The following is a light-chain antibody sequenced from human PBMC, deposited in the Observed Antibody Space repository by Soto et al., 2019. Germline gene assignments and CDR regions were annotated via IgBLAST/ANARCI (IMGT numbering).Light chain of an antibody. J-gene: IGLJ1*01. CDR3: SSYSSTSRYV. Sequence: QSVLTQPPSVSGSPGQSVTISCTGTSSDVGKYDRVSWYQQPPGTAPKLIIYEVTNRPSGVPARFSGSKSGNTASLTISGLQAEYVADYYCSSYSSTSRYVFGAGNMVTVL. CDR2: EVT. V-gene: IGLV2-18*02. CDR1: SSDVGKYDR.